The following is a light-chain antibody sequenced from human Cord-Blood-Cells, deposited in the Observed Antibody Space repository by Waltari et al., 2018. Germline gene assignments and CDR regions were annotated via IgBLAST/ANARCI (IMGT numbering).Light chain of an antibody. Sequence: DIQMTPSPYSLPASVGDRVHITCQASQDISNDLNWYQQKPGKAPKLLIYDASNLETGVPSRFSGSGSGTDFTFTISSLQPEDIATYYCQQYDNLPLTFGGGTKVEIK. CDR3: QQYDNLPLT. CDR1: QDISND. CDR2: DAS. V-gene: IGKV1-33*01. J-gene: IGKJ4*01.